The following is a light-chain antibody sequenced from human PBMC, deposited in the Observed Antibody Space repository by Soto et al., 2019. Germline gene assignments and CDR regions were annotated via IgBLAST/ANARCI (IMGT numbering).Light chain of an antibody. CDR3: TSYTGSSTHV. J-gene: IGLJ1*01. CDR1: SSDVGGYNY. Sequence: QSALTQPASVSGSPGQSITISCTGTSSDVGGYNYVSWYQQHPGKAPKLMIYDVSNRPSGVSNRFSGSKSGNTASLTISGLQAEDEADYYCTSYTGSSTHVFGTGTKLPVL. V-gene: IGLV2-14*01. CDR2: DVS.